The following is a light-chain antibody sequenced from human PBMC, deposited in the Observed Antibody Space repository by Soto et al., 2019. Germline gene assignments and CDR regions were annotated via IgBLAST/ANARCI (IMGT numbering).Light chain of an antibody. Sequence: EIVLTQSPGTLSLSPGERATLSCRASQSVSSSYLAWYQQKPGQAPRLLIYGASSRATGIPDRFSGSGSGTDFTLTSSRLEPEDFAVYYCQQYGSSPTCGGGTKVEIK. CDR2: GAS. CDR3: QQYGSSPT. V-gene: IGKV3-20*01. CDR1: QSVSSSY. J-gene: IGKJ4*01.